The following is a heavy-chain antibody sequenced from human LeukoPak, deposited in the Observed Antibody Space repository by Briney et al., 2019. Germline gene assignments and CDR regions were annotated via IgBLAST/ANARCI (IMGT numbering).Heavy chain of an antibody. D-gene: IGHD2-2*01. V-gene: IGHV3-30*02. CDR2: IRYDGSNK. Sequence: PGGSLRLSCAASGFTFSSYGMHWVRQAPGKGLEWVAFIRYDGSNKYYADSVKGRFTISRDNSKNTLYLQMNSLRAEDTAVYYCAKADCSSTSCYGDIWGQGTMVTVSS. CDR1: GFTFSSYG. CDR3: AKADCSSTSCYGDI. J-gene: IGHJ3*02.